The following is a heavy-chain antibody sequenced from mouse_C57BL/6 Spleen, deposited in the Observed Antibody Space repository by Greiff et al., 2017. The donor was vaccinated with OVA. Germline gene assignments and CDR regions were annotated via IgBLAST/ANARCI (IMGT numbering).Heavy chain of an antibody. CDR2: IDPSDSYT. Sequence: QVQLQQPGAELVKPGASVKLSCKASGYTFTSYWMQWVKQRPGQGLEWIGEIDPSDSYTNYNQKFKGKATLTVDTSSSTAYMQLSSLTSEDSAVYYCARRGYGNLDYWGQGTTLTVSS. D-gene: IGHD2-1*01. V-gene: IGHV1-50*01. CDR3: ARRGYGNLDY. CDR1: GYTFTSYW. J-gene: IGHJ2*01.